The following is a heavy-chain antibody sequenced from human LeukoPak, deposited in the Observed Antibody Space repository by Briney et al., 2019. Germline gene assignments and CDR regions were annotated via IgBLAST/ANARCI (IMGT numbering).Heavy chain of an antibody. CDR1: GFTFSSYA. V-gene: IGHV3-23*01. CDR3: ATPEPRTAMAAFDY. CDR2: ISGSGCST. J-gene: IGHJ4*02. D-gene: IGHD5-18*01. Sequence: GGSLRLSCAASGFTFSSYAMSWVRQAPGKGLELVSVISGSGCSTYYAHSVKGRFTISRNNSKNTLYLQMNSRRAEDTAVYYCATPEPRTAMAAFDYWGQGTLVTVSS.